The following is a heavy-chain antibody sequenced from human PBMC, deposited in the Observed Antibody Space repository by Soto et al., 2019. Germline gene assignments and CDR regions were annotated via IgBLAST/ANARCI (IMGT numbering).Heavy chain of an antibody. CDR2: TYYRSRWFT. CDR3: ARDDSAAENDAFDI. J-gene: IGHJ3*02. CDR1: GDSVSSNRAA. D-gene: IGHD3-10*01. Sequence: SQTLSLTCAISGDSVSSNRAAWGWIRESPSGGLEWLGRTYYRSRWFTDYAESVKSRISIKTDTYKNQLSLQLNSVTPEDTAVYYCARDDSAAENDAFDIWGQGTMVTVSS. V-gene: IGHV6-1*01.